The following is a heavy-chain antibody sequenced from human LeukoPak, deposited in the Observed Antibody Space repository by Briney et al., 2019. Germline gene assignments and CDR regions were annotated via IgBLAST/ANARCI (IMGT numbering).Heavy chain of an antibody. CDR3: AKPTVTKASGYFDL. J-gene: IGHJ2*01. CDR1: GGSISSSSYY. Sequence: SETLSLTCTVSGGSISSSSYYWGWIRQPPGKGLEWIGSIYYSGSTYYNPSLKSRVTISVDTSKNQFSLKLSSVTAADTAVYYCAKPTVTKASGYFDLWGRGTLVTVSS. CDR2: IYYSGST. D-gene: IGHD4-17*01. V-gene: IGHV4-39*07.